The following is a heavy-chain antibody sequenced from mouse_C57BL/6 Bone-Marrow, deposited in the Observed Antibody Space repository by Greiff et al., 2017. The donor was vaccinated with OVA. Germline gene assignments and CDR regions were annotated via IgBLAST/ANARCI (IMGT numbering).Heavy chain of an antibody. D-gene: IGHD1-1*01. J-gene: IGHJ4*01. CDR3: ARGRRGSRDAMDY. Sequence: LKESGAELVRPGSSVKLSCKDSYFAFMASAMHWVKQRPGHGLEWIGSFTMYSDATEYSENFKGKATLTANTSSSTAYMELSSLTSEDSAVYYCARGRRGSRDAMDYWGQGTSVTVSS. V-gene: IGHV1-49*01. CDR2: FTMYSDAT. CDR1: YFAFMASA.